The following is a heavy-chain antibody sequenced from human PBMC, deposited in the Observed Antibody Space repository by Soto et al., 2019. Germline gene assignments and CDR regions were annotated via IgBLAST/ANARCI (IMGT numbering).Heavy chain of an antibody. CDR1: GFTVSSNY. V-gene: IGHV3-53*01. Sequence: GVSLRLSCAASGFTVSSNYMSWVRQAPGKGLEWVSVIYSGGSTYYADSVKGRFTISRDNSKNTLYLQMNSLRAEDTAVYYCARALTHSGWYDYWGQGTLVTVSS. CDR2: IYSGGST. J-gene: IGHJ4*02. D-gene: IGHD6-19*01. CDR3: ARALTHSGWYDY.